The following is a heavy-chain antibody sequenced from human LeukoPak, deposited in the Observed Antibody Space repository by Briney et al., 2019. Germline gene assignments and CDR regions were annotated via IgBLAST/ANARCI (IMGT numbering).Heavy chain of an antibody. J-gene: IGHJ4*02. Sequence: GGSLRLSCAASGFTFSSYGMHWVRQAPGKGLEWVAFIRYDGSNKYYADSVKGRFTISRDNSKNTLYLQMNSLRAEDTAVYYCANRLIAAAGPTIFDYWGQGTLVTVSS. CDR3: ANRLIAAAGPTIFDY. CDR1: GFTFSSYG. CDR2: IRYDGSNK. D-gene: IGHD6-13*01. V-gene: IGHV3-30*02.